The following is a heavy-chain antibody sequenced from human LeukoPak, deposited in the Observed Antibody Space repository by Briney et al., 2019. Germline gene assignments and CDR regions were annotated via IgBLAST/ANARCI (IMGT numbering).Heavy chain of an antibody. J-gene: IGHJ4*02. CDR1: GVTLTRYS. CDR3: ARGGRGTIIMIVVAALDY. D-gene: IGHD3-22*01. CDR2: ISSSGNNI. V-gene: IGHV3-21*01. Sequence: PGGSLRLSCAASGVTLTRYSTSWVRQAPGKGLEWVSSISSSGNNIYYADSVKGRFTISRDNARNSLYLQMNSLRAEDTAVYYCARGGRGTIIMIVVAALDYWGQGTLVTVSS.